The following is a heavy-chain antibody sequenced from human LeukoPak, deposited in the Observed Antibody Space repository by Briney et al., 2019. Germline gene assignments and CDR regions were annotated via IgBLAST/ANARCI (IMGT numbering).Heavy chain of an antibody. CDR2: IHYSGGT. D-gene: IGHD1-26*01. CDR3: ARAFSGSYSGVPFDY. CDR1: GYSISSAYY. Sequence: SETLSLTCSVSGYSISSAYYWGWIRQPPGKGLEWIATIHYSGGTYYNPSLKSRVTISLDTSKNQFSLKPNSVAPAAPAVDYCARAFSGSYSGVPFDYWGQGTLVTVSS. V-gene: IGHV4-38-2*02. J-gene: IGHJ4*02.